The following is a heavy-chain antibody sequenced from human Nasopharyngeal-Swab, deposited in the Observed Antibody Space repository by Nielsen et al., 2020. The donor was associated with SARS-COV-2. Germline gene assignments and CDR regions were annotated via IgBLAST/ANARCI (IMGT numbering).Heavy chain of an antibody. Sequence: GESLKISCAASGFTFSSYSMNWVRQAPGKGLEWVSYISSSSSTIYYADSVKGRFTISRDNAKNSLYLQMNSLRDEDTAVYYCARDTVGATGTYYYYMDVWGKGTTVTVSS. D-gene: IGHD1-26*01. CDR3: ARDTVGATGTYYYYMDV. CDR2: ISSSSSTI. V-gene: IGHV3-48*02. J-gene: IGHJ6*03. CDR1: GFTFSSYS.